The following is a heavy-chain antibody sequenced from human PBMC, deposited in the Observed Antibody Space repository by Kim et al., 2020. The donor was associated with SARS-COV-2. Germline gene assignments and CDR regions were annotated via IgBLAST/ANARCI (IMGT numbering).Heavy chain of an antibody. CDR1: GYTFTTYN. CDR3: VTGGGPA. Sequence: ASVKVSCKASGYTFTTYNIHWVRQAPGQGLEWMGWINSGKGNTKYLQKFQGRVSISRDISASTAYMDLSSLRSEDTAIYYCVTGGGPAWGQGTLVTVSS. D-gene: IGHD5-12*01. CDR2: INSGKGNT. J-gene: IGHJ1*01. V-gene: IGHV1-3*04.